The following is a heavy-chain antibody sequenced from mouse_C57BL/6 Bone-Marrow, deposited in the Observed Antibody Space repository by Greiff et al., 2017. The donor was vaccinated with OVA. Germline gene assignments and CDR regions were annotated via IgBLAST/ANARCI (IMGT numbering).Heavy chain of an antibody. CDR1: GYTFTSYG. CDR3: ARGGTTVVATPHWYFDV. V-gene: IGHV1-81*01. CDR2: IYPRSGNT. J-gene: IGHJ1*03. Sequence: VQLQQSGAELARPGASVKLSCKASGYTFTSYGISWVKQRTGQGLEWIGEIYPRSGNTYYNEKFKGKATLTADKSSSTAYMELRSLTSEDSAVYFCARGGTTVVATPHWYFDVWGTGTTVTVSS. D-gene: IGHD1-1*01.